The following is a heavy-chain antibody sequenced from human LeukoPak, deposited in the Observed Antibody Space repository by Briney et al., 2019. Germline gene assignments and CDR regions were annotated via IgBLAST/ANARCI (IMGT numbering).Heavy chain of an antibody. V-gene: IGHV4-59*08. CDR2: SYYIGST. CDR1: GDSISSYY. CDR3: ARHRGNYYRGHYFDN. D-gene: IGHD1-26*01. Sequence: SETLSLTCTVSGDSISSYYWSWIRQPPGKGLEWIGYSYYIGSTNYNPSLKGRVTISVDTSKNQFSLKLTSVTAADSAVYYCARHRGNYYRGHYFDNWGQGTLVTVSS. J-gene: IGHJ4*02.